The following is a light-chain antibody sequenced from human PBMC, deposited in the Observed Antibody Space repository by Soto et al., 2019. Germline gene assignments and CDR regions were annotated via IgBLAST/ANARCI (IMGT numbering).Light chain of an antibody. CDR1: SSNIGAGYD. V-gene: IGLV1-40*01. J-gene: IGLJ2*01. Sequence: QSVLTQPPSVSGAPGQRVTISCTGSSSNIGAGYDVHWYQQLPGTAPKLLIYGNSNRPSGVPDRFSGSKSGTSASLAITWLQAEDEADYYCQSYDSSLSVVFGGWTKLTVL. CDR3: QSYDSSLSVV. CDR2: GNS.